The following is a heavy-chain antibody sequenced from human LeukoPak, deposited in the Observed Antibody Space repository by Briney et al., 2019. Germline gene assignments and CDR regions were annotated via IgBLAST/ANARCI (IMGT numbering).Heavy chain of an antibody. CDR3: ARGEYSSSFDY. J-gene: IGHJ4*02. CDR1: GYSVTSYW. D-gene: IGHD6-6*01. V-gene: IGHV5-51*01. CDR2: IFPADSDT. Sequence: GESLQISCKGSGYSVTSYWVAWVRHMPGKGLEWMGIIFPADSDTRYSPSFQGQVTISVDKSINTAYLQWSSLKASDTTMYYCARGEYSSSFDYWGQGTLVTVSS.